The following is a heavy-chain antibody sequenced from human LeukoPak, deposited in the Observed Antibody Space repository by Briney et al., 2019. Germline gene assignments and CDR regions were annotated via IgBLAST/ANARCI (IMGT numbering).Heavy chain of an antibody. CDR2: IYYSGST. J-gene: IGHJ3*02. CDR3: ARVCIAAAGEGAFDI. CDR1: GGSISSYY. V-gene: IGHV4-59*01. D-gene: IGHD6-13*01. Sequence: SETLSLTCTVSGGSISSYYWSWIRQPPGKGLEWIGYIYYSGSTNYNPSLKSRVTISVDTSKNQFSLKLSSVTAADTAVYYCARVCIAAAGEGAFDIWGRGTMVTVSS.